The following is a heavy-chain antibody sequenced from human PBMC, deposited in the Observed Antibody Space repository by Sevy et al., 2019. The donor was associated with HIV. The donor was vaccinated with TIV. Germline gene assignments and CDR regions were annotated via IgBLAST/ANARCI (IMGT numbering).Heavy chain of an antibody. CDR1: GFTFSNYA. CDR3: ARDTIVVVGEALDV. Sequence: GGSLRLSCAVSGFTFSNYAMSWVRQAPGKGLEWVSAISGRDTGTFYVASVKGRFTISRDNSKNTLYLQMNSLRAEGTALYYCARDTIVVVGEALDVWGRGTMVTVSS. D-gene: IGHD3-22*01. V-gene: IGHV3-23*01. J-gene: IGHJ3*01. CDR2: ISGRDTGT.